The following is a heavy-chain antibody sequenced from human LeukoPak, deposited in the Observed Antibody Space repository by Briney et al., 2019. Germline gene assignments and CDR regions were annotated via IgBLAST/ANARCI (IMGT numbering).Heavy chain of an antibody. J-gene: IGHJ3*02. D-gene: IGHD3-22*01. CDR1: GFSVSKTY. V-gene: IGHV3-53*01. CDR2: IRSGGDT. Sequence: GSLRLSCAASGFSVSKTYMNWVRQAPGKGPEWVSVIRSGGDTQYADSVKGRFTVSRDDFKNTLYLQMNSLRAEDTAVYYCAKEGVYDNSGYNDALDIWGQGTQVTVSS. CDR3: AKEGVYDNSGYNDALDI.